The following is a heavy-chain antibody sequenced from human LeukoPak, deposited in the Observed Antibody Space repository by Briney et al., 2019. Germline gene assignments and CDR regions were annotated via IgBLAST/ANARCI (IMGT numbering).Heavy chain of an antibody. J-gene: IGHJ4*02. V-gene: IGHV1-69*13. CDR2: IIPIFGTA. CDR1: GGTFSSYA. D-gene: IGHD5-24*01. Sequence: SVKVSCTASGGTFSSYAISWVRQAPGQGLEWMGGIIPIFGTANYAQKFQGRVTITADESTSTAYMELSSLRSEDTAVYYCAREGMATIYYWGQGTLVTVSS. CDR3: AREGMATIYY.